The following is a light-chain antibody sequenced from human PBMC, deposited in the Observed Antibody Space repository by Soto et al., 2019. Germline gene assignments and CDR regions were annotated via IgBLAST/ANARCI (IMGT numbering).Light chain of an antibody. J-gene: IGKJ1*01. CDR2: DAS. CDR3: QQYHIYSGP. Sequence: EIVFTQSPSTLSLSPGERATLSCRASQSVSSYLAWYQQKPGQAPRLLIYDASNRATGIPARFSGSGSGTDFTLTISSLQPEDFATYYCQQYHIYSGPFGQGTKVDVK. V-gene: IGKV3-11*01. CDR1: QSVSSY.